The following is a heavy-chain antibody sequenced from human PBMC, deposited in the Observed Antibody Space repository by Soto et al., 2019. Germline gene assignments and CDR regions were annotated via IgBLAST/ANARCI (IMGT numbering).Heavy chain of an antibody. D-gene: IGHD3-22*01. J-gene: IGHJ4*02. CDR1: GFTFSSYA. V-gene: IGHV3-23*01. Sequence: GGSLRLSCAASGFTFSSYAMSWVRQAPGKGLEWVSAISGSGGSTYYAESVKGRFTISRDNSKNTLYLQMNSLRAEDTAVYYCAKLPYDSSGYYPDRALDYWGQGTLVTVSS. CDR2: ISGSGGST. CDR3: AKLPYDSSGYYPDRALDY.